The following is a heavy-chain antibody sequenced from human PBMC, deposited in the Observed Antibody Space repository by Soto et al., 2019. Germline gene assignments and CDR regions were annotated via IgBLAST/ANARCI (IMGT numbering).Heavy chain of an antibody. J-gene: IGHJ4*02. CDR3: ARGDDYICGSYRYFDY. CDR2: IYYSGST. V-gene: IGHV4-59*01. CDR1: GGSISSYY. Sequence: SETLSLTCTVYGGSISSYYWSWIRQPPGKGLEWIGYIYYSGSTNYNPSLKSRVTISVDTSKNQFSLKLSSVTAADTAVYYCARGDDYICGSYRYFDYWGQGTLVTVSS. D-gene: IGHD3-16*02.